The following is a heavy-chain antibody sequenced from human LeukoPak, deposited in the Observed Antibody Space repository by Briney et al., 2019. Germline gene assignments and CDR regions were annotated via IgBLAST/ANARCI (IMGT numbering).Heavy chain of an antibody. CDR3: AKDYDFWSGLDY. J-gene: IGHJ4*02. CDR1: GFTFSSYD. Sequence: PGGSLRLSCAASGFTFSSYDMHWVRQATGKGLEWVSAIGTAGDTYYADSVKGRFTISRDNSKNTLYLQMNSLRAEDTAVYYCAKDYDFWSGLDYWGQGTLVTVSS. V-gene: IGHV3-13*01. CDR2: IGTAGDT. D-gene: IGHD3-3*01.